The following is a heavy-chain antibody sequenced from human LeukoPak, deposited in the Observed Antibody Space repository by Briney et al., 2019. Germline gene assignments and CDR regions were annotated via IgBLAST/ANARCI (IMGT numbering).Heavy chain of an antibody. V-gene: IGHV3-74*01. CDR2: INSDGSST. CDR3: ARDQWLDLDY. D-gene: IGHD5-24*01. Sequence: GGSLRLSCAASGFTVSSNYMSWVRQAPGKGLEWVSRINSDGSSTSYADSVKGRFTISRDNAKNTLYLQMNSLRAEDTAVYYCARDQWLDLDYWGQGTLVTVSS. J-gene: IGHJ4*02. CDR1: GFTVSSNY.